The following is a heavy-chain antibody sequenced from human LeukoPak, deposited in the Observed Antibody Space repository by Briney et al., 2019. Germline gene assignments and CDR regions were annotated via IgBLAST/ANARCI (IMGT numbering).Heavy chain of an antibody. CDR2: INWNGGST. D-gene: IGHD3-9*01. CDR3: AKDLNPYYDILTGYYNAQIFDY. Sequence: SGGSLRLSCAASGFTFDDYGMSWVRQAPGKGLEWVSGINWNGGSTGYADSVKGRFTISRDNSKNTLYLQMNSLRAEDTAVYYCAKDLNPYYDILTGYYNAQIFDYWGQGTLVTVSS. V-gene: IGHV3-20*04. CDR1: GFTFDDYG. J-gene: IGHJ4*02.